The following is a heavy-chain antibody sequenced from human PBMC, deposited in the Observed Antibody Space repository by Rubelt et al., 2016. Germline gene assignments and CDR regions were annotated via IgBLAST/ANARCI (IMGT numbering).Heavy chain of an antibody. V-gene: IGHV3-74*01. J-gene: IGHJ6*02. D-gene: IGHD3-10*01. CDR2: INSDGSST. Sequence: CAASGFTFSSYWMHWVRQAPGKGLVWVSRINSDGSSTSYADSVKGRFTISRDNAKNTLYLQMNSLRAEDTAVYYCVRVYGSGSSFYYYYGMDVWGQGTTVTVSS. CDR3: VRVYGSGSSFYYYYGMDV. CDR1: GFTFSSYW.